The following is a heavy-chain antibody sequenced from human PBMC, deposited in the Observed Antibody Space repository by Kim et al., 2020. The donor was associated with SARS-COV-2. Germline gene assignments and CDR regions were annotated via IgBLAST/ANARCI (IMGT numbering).Heavy chain of an antibody. Sequence: SETLSLTCTVSGDSVSSTNYHWSWIRQAPGKGLEWIGYRGSADHISSLKSRVTISIDTSKNQFSLKLTSVTAADTAVYYCATYRAGGGGVGSWGQGTLVTVSS. CDR3: ATYRAGGGGVGS. CDR1: GDSVSSTNYH. CDR2: RGSA. V-gene: IGHV4-61*01. J-gene: IGHJ4*02. D-gene: IGHD3-3*01.